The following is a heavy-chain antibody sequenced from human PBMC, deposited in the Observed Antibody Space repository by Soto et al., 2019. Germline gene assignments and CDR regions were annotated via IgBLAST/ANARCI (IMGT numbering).Heavy chain of an antibody. V-gene: IGHV4-4*02. CDR1: GGTISSSNW. CDR3: ARVPDR. Sequence: SLETLSLTCAVSGGTISSSNWWSWVRQPPGKGLEWIGYIYHSGSTYYNPSLKSRVTISVDRSKNQFSLKLSSVTAADTAVYYCARVPDRWGQGTLVTVSS. D-gene: IGHD2-2*01. J-gene: IGHJ5*02. CDR2: IYHSGST.